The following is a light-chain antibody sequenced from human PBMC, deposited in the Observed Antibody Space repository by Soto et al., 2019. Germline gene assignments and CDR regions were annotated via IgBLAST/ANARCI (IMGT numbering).Light chain of an antibody. V-gene: IGLV2-14*01. CDR2: EVT. J-gene: IGLJ1*01. CDR1: SSDVGGYNY. Sequence: LTQPAPVSGSPGQSITISCTGTSSDVGGYNYVSWYQQYPGKAPKLIIYEVTNRPSGVSNRFSGSKSGNTASLTISGLQAEDEADYYCSSYTSSNTLYVFXAGTKVTVL. CDR3: SSYTSSNTLYV.